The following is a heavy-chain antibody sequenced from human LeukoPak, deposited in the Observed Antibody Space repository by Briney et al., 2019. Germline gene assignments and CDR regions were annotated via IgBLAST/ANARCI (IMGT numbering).Heavy chain of an antibody. CDR2: VIPVYGTP. CDR3: ARTRWYYHDSNGYMTYFDY. V-gene: IGHV1-69*01. CDR1: GDTFSTYA. J-gene: IGHJ4*02. D-gene: IGHD3-22*01. Sequence: SVKVSCKASGDTFSTYAISWVRQAPGQGLEWMGGVIPVYGTPNYAQKFQGRVTIIADQSTSTAYMELSSLRFEDTAVYYCARTRWYYHDSNGYMTYFDYWGQGTLVTVSS.